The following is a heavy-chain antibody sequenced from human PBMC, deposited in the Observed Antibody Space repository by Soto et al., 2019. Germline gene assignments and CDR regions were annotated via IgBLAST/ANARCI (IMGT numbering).Heavy chain of an antibody. CDR3: ARQDNWNYRAAYYGMDV. CDR1: GYPFTSYA. D-gene: IGHD1-7*01. Sequence: GSVKVYFKASGYPFTSYAVHLVRQAPGQSLEWIGWINAGNGNTKYSQKFQGRVTITRDTSASTAYMELRSLRSEDTAVYYCARQDNWNYRAAYYGMDVWGQGTTVTVSS. CDR2: INAGNGNT. J-gene: IGHJ6*01. V-gene: IGHV1-3*01.